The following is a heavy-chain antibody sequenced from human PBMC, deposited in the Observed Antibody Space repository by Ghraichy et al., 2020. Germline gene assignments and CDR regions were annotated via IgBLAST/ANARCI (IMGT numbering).Heavy chain of an antibody. CDR1: GGSISSGGYS. J-gene: IGHJ3*02. CDR2: IYYSGDT. D-gene: IGHD1-14*01. V-gene: IGHV4-30-2*01. Sequence: SETLSLTCAVSGGSISSGGYSWNWIRQPPGKGLEWIACIYYSGDTAFNPSLKSRVTISVDGSKNQVSLKLSSVIAADTAVYYCARDSYKDGQEDGFDIWGQGTLVTVSS. CDR3: ARDSYKDGQEDGFDI.